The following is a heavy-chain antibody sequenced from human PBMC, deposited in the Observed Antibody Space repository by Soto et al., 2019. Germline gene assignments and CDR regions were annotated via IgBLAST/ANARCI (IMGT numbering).Heavy chain of an antibody. D-gene: IGHD6-19*01. CDR2: IVPIFGTT. V-gene: IGHV1-69*12. J-gene: IGHJ6*02. CDR1: GGTFSNYA. Sequence: QVQLVQSGAEVKKPGSSVKVSCKVSGGTFSNYAIDWVRLAPGQVLEWMGGIVPIFGTTYYTQKFQGRATIIADDSTNTADLELSSLRSEDTAIYYCARGEAVAGIYNYHGLDVWGQGTAVTVSS. CDR3: ARGEAVAGIYNYHGLDV.